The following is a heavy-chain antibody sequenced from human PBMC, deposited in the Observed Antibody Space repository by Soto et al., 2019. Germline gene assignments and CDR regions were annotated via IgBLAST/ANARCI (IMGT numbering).Heavy chain of an antibody. J-gene: IGHJ5*02. Sequence: QVQLVQSGAEVKKPGSSVKVSCKASGGTFSSYAISWVRQAPGQGLEWMGGIIPIFGTANYAQKFQGRVTITADESTSTAYRELSSLRSEDTAVYYCARDLGYCSGGSCYVWFDPWGQGTLVTVSS. CDR2: IIPIFGTA. CDR3: ARDLGYCSGGSCYVWFDP. D-gene: IGHD2-15*01. V-gene: IGHV1-69*12. CDR1: GGTFSSYA.